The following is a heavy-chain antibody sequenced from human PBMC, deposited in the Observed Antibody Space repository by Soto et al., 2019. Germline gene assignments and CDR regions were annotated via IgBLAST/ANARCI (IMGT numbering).Heavy chain of an antibody. V-gene: IGHV1-18*01. CDR1: GYTFTSYV. Sequence: QVQLVQSGAEVKKPGASVKVSCKASGYTFTSYVIRWVRQAPGQGLEWMGWISAYNGNTNYAQKLQGRVTMTTDTATSTDYMELRSLRADDTAGYYGASPFPLYGDLDDYFYYGMDVWGQGTTVTGSS. J-gene: IGHJ6*02. CDR2: ISAYNGNT. CDR3: ASPFPLYGDLDDYFYYGMDV. D-gene: IGHD4-17*01.